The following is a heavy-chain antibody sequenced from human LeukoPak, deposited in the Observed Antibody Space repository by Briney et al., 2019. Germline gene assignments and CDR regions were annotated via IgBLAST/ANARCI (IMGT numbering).Heavy chain of an antibody. CDR3: AREEIAAFPGRAFDI. J-gene: IGHJ3*02. V-gene: IGHV1-18*01. CDR2: ISAYDGYT. Sequence: GASVKVSCKASGYIFTKYGFTWVRQAPGQGLEWMGWISAYDGYTNHAQKFQGRVTMTTDSSTTTAYMELRSLRSEDTAVYYCAREEIAAFPGRAFDIWGQGTMVTVSS. D-gene: IGHD6-13*01. CDR1: GYIFTKYG.